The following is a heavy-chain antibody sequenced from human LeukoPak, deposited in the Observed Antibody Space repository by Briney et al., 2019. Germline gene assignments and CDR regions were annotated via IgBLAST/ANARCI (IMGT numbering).Heavy chain of an antibody. CDR2: IYHSGST. Sequence: SETLSLTCVVSGYSISSGYYWGWIRQPPGKGLEWIGNIYHSGSTFYNPSLKSRVTISVDTSKNQFSLKLSSVTAEDTAVYFCARVGNDVYDYWGQGTLVTVSS. CDR3: ARVGNDVYDY. CDR1: GYSISSGYY. D-gene: IGHD1-26*01. J-gene: IGHJ4*02. V-gene: IGHV4-38-2*01.